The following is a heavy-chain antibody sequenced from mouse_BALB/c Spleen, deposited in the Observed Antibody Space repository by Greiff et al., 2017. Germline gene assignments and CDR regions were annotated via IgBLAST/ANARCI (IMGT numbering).Heavy chain of an antibody. CDR2: IDPSDSET. D-gene: IGHD2-1*01. CDR3: ARSTNGNYGY. Sequence: VQLVESGPQLVRPGASVKISCKASGYSFTSYWMHWVKQRPGQGLEWIGMIDPSDSETRLNQKFKDKATLTVDKSSSTAYMQLSSPTSEDSAVYYCARSTNGNYGYWGQGTTLTVSS. V-gene: IGHV1S126*01. J-gene: IGHJ2*01. CDR1: GYSFTSYW.